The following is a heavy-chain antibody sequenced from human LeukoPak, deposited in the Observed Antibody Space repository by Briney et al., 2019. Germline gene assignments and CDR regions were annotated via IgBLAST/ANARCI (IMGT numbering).Heavy chain of an antibody. V-gene: IGHV3-23*01. CDR3: ATRPTLLGY. J-gene: IGHJ4*02. Sequence: GGSLRLSCAASGFTFSSYAMSWVRQAPGKGLEWAAGIYTSGGGTHYADSVRGRFTISRDDSKNTLHLQMNSLRAEDTAVYYCATRPTLLGYWGQGTLVTVSS. D-gene: IGHD2-8*02. CDR2: IYTSGGGT. CDR1: GFTFSSYA.